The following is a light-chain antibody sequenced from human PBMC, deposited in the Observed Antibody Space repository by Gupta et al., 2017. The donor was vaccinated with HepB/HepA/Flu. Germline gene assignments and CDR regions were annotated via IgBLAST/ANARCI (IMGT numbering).Light chain of an antibody. V-gene: IGLV3-25*03. CDR1: ALPKQY. Sequence: SYALTQPPPVSVSPGQTARITCSGDALPKQYAYWYQQKPGQAPVLVIYKDSERPSGIPERFSGSSSGTTVTLTISGVQAEDEADYYCQSADSSGTVVFGGGTKLTVL. CDR2: KDS. J-gene: IGLJ2*01. CDR3: QSADSSGTVV.